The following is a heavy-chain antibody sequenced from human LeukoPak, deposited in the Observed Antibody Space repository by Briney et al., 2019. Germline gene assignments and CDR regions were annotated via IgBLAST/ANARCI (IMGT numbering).Heavy chain of an antibody. CDR3: ARDRFEFWSGKYYYYGMDV. CDR1: GFTFSDYY. D-gene: IGHD3-3*01. J-gene: IGHJ6*02. CDR2: ISSSGSTI. V-gene: IGHV3-11*01. Sequence: PGGSLRLSCAASGFTFSDYYMSWIRQAPGKGLEWVSYISSSGSTIYYADPVKGRFTISRDNAKNSLYLQMNSLRAEDTAVYYCARDRFEFWSGKYYYYGMDVWGQGTTVTVSS.